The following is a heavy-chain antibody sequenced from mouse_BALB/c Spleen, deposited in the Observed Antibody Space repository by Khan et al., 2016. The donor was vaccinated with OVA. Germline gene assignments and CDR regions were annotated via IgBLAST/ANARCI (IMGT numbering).Heavy chain of an antibody. J-gene: IGHJ4*01. CDR2: IRSKANNHAT. D-gene: IGHD1-1*01. CDR3: TSNYVRYYYSMDY. V-gene: IGHV6-6*01. Sequence: EVELVESGGGLVQPGGSMKLSCAASGFTFSDAWMDWVRQSPEKGLEWVAEIRSKANNHATYYSESVRGRFTISRDDSKSSVDLHMNSLRAEDTVIYYCTSNYVRYYYSMDYWGQGTSVTVSS. CDR1: GFTFSDAW.